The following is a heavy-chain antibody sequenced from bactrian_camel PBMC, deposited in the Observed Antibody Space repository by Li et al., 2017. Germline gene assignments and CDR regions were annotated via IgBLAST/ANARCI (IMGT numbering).Heavy chain of an antibody. CDR3: ATQGSTFDY. CDR2: IDSGGST. J-gene: IGHJ4*01. V-gene: IGHV3S53*01. Sequence: HVQLVESGGGSVQAGGSLRLSCVASGHIICKYDMSWYRQAPGKEREFVSRIDSGGSTSYADFVKGRFTISRDNAKNTVYLQMNSLKSEDTALYYCATQGSTFDYWGQGTQVTVS. D-gene: IGHD6*01. CDR1: GHIICKYD.